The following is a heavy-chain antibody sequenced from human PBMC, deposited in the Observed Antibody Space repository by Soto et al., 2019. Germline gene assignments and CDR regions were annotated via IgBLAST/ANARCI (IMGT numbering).Heavy chain of an antibody. V-gene: IGHV5-51*01. CDR2: IYPGDSDT. J-gene: IGHJ6*02. CDR3: ARHREGYYYYYYGMDV. Sequence: GESLKISCKGSGYSFTSYWIGWVRQMPGKGLEWMGIIYPGDSDTRYSPSFQGQVTISADKSISTAYLQWSSLKASDTAMYYCARHREGYYYYYYGMDVWGQGTTVTVSS. CDR1: GYSFTSYW. D-gene: IGHD1-26*01.